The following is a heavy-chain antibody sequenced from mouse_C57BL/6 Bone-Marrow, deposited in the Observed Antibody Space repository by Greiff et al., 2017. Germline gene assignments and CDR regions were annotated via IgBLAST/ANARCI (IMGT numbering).Heavy chain of an antibody. Sequence: QVQLQQPGAELVKPGASVKMSCKASGYTFTSYWITWVKQRPGQGLEWIGDIYPGSGSTNYNEQFKSKATLTVDTSSSTAYMQLSSLTSEDSAVYYCAREWDITTVGWYFDVWGTGTTVTVSS. J-gene: IGHJ1*03. V-gene: IGHV1-55*01. CDR3: AREWDITTVGWYFDV. CDR2: IYPGSGST. D-gene: IGHD1-1*01. CDR1: GYTFTSYW.